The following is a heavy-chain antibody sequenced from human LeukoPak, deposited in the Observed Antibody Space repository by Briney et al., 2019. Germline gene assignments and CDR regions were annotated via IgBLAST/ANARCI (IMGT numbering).Heavy chain of an antibody. CDR3: AREVDTVYDY. J-gene: IGHJ4*02. Sequence: GGSLRLSCAASAFTVSTYYMGWVRQAPGKGLEWVSVVYAGGSTSYADSVKGRFTISRDNSKNTLYLQMNSLRAEDTAVYYCAREVDTVYDYWGQGTLVTVSS. CDR1: AFTVSTYY. V-gene: IGHV3-53*01. D-gene: IGHD5-18*01. CDR2: VYAGGST.